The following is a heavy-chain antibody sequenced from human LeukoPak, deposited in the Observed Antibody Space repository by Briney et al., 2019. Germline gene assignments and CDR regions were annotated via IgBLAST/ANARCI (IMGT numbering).Heavy chain of an antibody. CDR3: ATDQYWGFPN. CDR1: GFTFSSYG. D-gene: IGHD2-8*02. Sequence: PGGSLRLSCAASGFTFSSYGMHWVRQAPGKGLEWVAFIRYDGSNKYYADSVKGQFTISRDNSKNTLYLQMNSLRAEDTAVYYCATDQYWGFPNWGQGTLVTVSS. CDR2: IRYDGSNK. V-gene: IGHV3-30*02. J-gene: IGHJ4*02.